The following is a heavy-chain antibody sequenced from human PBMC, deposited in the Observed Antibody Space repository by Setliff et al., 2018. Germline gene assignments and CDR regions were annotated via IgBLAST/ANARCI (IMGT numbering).Heavy chain of an antibody. CDR1: GYIFTNYW. Sequence: GESLKISCKASGYIFTNYWIGWVRQMPGKGLEWMGVIYPGDSDTRYSPSFQGQVTISADKSISTAYLQWSSLKASDSGKYYCARRGYGGYIYGSFDSWGQGTLVTVSS. J-gene: IGHJ5*01. CDR2: IYPGDSDT. V-gene: IGHV5-51*01. D-gene: IGHD5-18*01. CDR3: ARRGYGGYIYGSFDS.